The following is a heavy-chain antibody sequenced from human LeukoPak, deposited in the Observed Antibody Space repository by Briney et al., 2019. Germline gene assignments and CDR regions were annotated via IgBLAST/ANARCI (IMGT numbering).Heavy chain of an antibody. CDR3: ARGGVTWTFDY. CDR2: IHSSGST. CDR1: GGSISSYF. Sequence: SETLSLTCTVSGGSISSYFWSWIRQPAGKGLEWIGRIHSSGSTNYNPSLKSRVTISVDTSKNQFSLKLSSVTAADTAVYYCARGGVTWTFDYWGQGTLVTVSS. J-gene: IGHJ4*02. D-gene: IGHD2-21*02. V-gene: IGHV4-4*07.